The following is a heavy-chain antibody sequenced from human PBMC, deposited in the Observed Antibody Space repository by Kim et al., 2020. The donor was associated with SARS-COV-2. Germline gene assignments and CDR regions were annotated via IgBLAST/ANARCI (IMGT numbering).Heavy chain of an antibody. CDR2: IIPILGIA. D-gene: IGHD2-15*01. CDR3: ARYFSGGSWSTPGAFDI. CDR1: GGTFSSYA. Sequence: SVKVSCKASGGTFSSYAISWVRQAPGQGLEWMGRIIPILGIANYAQKFQGRVTITADKSTSTAYMELSSLRSEDTAVYYCARYFSGGSWSTPGAFDIWGQGTMVTVSS. J-gene: IGHJ3*02. V-gene: IGHV1-69*04.